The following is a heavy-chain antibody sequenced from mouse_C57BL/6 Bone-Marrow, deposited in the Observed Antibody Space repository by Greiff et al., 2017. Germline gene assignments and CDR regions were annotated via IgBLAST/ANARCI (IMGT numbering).Heavy chain of an antibody. Sequence: EVKVEESGGGLVKPGGSLKLSCAASGFTFSSYAMSWVRQTPEKRLEWVATISDGGSYTYYPDNVKGRFTISRDNAKNNLYLQMSHLKSEDTAMYYCARDRGFYYYGSSYFDYWGQGTTLTVSS. CDR3: ARDRGFYYYGSSYFDY. D-gene: IGHD1-1*01. J-gene: IGHJ2*01. V-gene: IGHV5-4*01. CDR1: GFTFSSYA. CDR2: ISDGGSYT.